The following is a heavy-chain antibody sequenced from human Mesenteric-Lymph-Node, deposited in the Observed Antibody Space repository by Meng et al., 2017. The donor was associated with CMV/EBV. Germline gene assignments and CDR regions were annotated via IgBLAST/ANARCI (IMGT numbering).Heavy chain of an antibody. Sequence: CAVYGVSFSDYYWSWIRQPPGKGLEWIGKINHSGSTIYNPSLKSRVTISVDTSKNQFSLNLNSVTAADTAVYYCASGVRGSGTYYSNSWGQGTLVTVSS. D-gene: IGHD3-10*01. J-gene: IGHJ4*02. CDR1: GVSFSDYY. CDR2: INHSGST. V-gene: IGHV4-34*01. CDR3: ASGVRGSGTYYSNS.